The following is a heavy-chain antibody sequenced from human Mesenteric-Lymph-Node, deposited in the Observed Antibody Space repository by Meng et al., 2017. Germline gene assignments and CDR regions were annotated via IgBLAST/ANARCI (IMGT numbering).Heavy chain of an antibody. Sequence: HLVHSGASLNNPGASVKLSCKPFGYTSPASGLPWVRLAPGQGLEWMGRIDPGSGGTQYPQNFQGRVLMTRDTSISTTYMELSGLRSDDTAVYYCVRDEDISAAGKLFGDYWGQGTLVTVSS. D-gene: IGHD6-13*01. V-gene: IGHV1-2*06. CDR1: GYTSPASG. CDR2: IDPGSGGT. J-gene: IGHJ4*02. CDR3: VRDEDISAAGKLFGDY.